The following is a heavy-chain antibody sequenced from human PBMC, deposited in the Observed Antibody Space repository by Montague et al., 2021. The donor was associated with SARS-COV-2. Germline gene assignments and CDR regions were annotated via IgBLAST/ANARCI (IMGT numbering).Heavy chain of an antibody. CDR3: ARRGVLDFYESAGYKYIWWFDS. CDR1: GASISSGSYY. J-gene: IGHJ5*01. D-gene: IGHD3-22*01. V-gene: IGHV4-39*01. Sequence: SETLSLTCTISGASISSGSYYWTWIHQPHGKGLEWIGGMSHSGTSYYNLSLNTRVTISVDTSRNQFSLRLTSVTAADTASYFCARRGVLDFYESAGYKYIWWFDSWGQGILVTVSS. CDR2: MSHSGTS.